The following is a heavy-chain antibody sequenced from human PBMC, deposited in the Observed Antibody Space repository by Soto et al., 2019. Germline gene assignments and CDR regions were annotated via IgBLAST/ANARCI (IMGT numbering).Heavy chain of an antibody. V-gene: IGHV1-46*01. CDR2: INPHGGST. CDR3: ARSSGGNFGIIIEGSNWFDP. Sequence: VSSVKVSCKAPGDTFTSYYLNWVRQAPGQGLEWMGVINPHGGSTKYAQKFQGRITMTRDTSRSTVYMELSSLRYDDTAIYYCARSSGGNFGIIIEGSNWFDPWGQGNMVAVYS. J-gene: IGHJ5*02. CDR1: GDTFTSYY. D-gene: IGHD3-3*01.